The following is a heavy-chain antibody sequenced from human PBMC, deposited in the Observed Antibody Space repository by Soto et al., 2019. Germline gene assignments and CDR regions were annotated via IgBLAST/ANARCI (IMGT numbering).Heavy chain of an antibody. CDR2: IYWDDDK. J-gene: IGHJ6*02. Sequence: QITLKESGPTLVTPTQTLTLTCTFSGFSLSTSGVGVAWIRQPPGKALEWLALIYWDDDKRYRPSLESRLTITKDPSKNQVVLTMTNLDSVDTATYYCAYLPCSGGSCYWFSFSGMDVWCQGTTVSVSS. CDR3: AYLPCSGGSCYWFSFSGMDV. D-gene: IGHD2-15*01. V-gene: IGHV2-5*02. CDR1: GFSLSTSGVG.